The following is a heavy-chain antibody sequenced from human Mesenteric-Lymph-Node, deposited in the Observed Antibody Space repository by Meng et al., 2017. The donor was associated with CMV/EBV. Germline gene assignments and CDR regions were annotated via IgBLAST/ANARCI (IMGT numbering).Heavy chain of an antibody. Sequence: GESLKISCAASGFTFSGSAMHWVRQASGKGLEWVGRIRSKANSYATAYAASVKGRFTISRDDSKNTAYLQMNSLKTEDTAVYYCTRPGDLPGYWGQGTLVTVPQ. J-gene: IGHJ4*02. CDR2: IRSKANSYAT. CDR1: GFTFSGSA. D-gene: IGHD2-21*02. CDR3: TRPGDLPGY. V-gene: IGHV3-73*01.